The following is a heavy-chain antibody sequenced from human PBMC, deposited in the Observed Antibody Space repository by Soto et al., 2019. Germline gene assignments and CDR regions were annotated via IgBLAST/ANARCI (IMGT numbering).Heavy chain of an antibody. CDR3: ARDRGSGWYLTYYYYGMDV. CDR2: INPNSGGT. V-gene: IGHV1-2*02. J-gene: IGHJ6*02. CDR1: GGTFSSYA. D-gene: IGHD6-19*01. Sequence: ASVKVSCKASGGTFSSYAISWVRQAPGQGLEWMGWINPNSGGTNYAQKFQGRVTMTRDTSISAAYMKLSRLRSDDTAVYYCARDRGSGWYLTYYYYGMDVWGQGTTVTVSS.